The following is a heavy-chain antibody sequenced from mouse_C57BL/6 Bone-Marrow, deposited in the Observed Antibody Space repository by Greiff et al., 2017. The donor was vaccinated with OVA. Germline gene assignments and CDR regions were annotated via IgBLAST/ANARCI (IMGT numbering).Heavy chain of an antibody. CDR3: ARGPLYGSSYGY. CDR1: GYTFTSYW. D-gene: IGHD1-1*01. Sequence: VQLQQSGAELVKPGASVKMSCKASGYTFTSYWITWVKQRPGQGLEWIGDIYPGSGSTNYNEKFKSKATLTVDTSSSTAYMQLSSLTSEDSAVYYCARGPLYGSSYGYWGQGTTLTVSS. J-gene: IGHJ2*01. CDR2: IYPGSGST. V-gene: IGHV1-55*01.